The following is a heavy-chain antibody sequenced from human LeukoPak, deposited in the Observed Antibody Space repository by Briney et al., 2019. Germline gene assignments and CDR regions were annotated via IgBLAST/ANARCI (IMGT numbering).Heavy chain of an antibody. CDR2: ISAYNGNT. CDR3: ARYSSSYGQFDY. D-gene: IGHD6-13*01. CDR1: GYTFTSYG. V-gene: IGHV1-18*01. J-gene: IGHJ4*02. Sequence: ASVKVSCKASGYTFTSYGISWVRQAPGQGLEWMGWISAYNGNTNYAQKLQGRVTMTTDTSASTAYMELRSLRSDDTAVYYCARYSSSYGQFDYWGQGTLVTVSS.